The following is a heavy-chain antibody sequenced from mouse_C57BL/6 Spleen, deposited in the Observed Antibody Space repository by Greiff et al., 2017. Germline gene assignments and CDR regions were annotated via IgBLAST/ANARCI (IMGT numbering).Heavy chain of an antibody. CDR3: ARFGRSEGYFDY. CDR2: INPYNGGT. D-gene: IGHD1-1*01. Sequence: VQLQQSGPVLVKPGASVKMSCKASGYTFTDYYMNWVKQSHGQSLEWIGVINPYNGGTSYNQKFKGKATLTVDKSSSTAYMELNSLTSEDSAVYYWARFGRSEGYFDYWGQGTTLTVSS. J-gene: IGHJ2*01. CDR1: GYTFTDYY. V-gene: IGHV1-19*01.